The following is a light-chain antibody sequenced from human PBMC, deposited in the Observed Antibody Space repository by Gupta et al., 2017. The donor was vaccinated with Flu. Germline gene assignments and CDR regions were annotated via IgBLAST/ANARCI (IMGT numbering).Light chain of an antibody. CDR1: QSVRSN. CDR3: QQFHHWPIT. Sequence: GERATLSCRASQSVRSNLAWYQHKPGQPPRLLIYGSSTRATGIPARFSGSGSGTEFTLTISSLQSEDFAVYYCQQFHHWPITFGQGTRLGIK. V-gene: IGKV3D-15*01. CDR2: GSS. J-gene: IGKJ5*01.